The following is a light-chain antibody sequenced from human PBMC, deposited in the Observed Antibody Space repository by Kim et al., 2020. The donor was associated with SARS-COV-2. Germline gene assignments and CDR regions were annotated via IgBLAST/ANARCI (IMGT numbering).Light chain of an antibody. CDR2: GAS. CDR3: QQYGSSPPLT. J-gene: IGKJ4*02. Sequence: EIVLTQSPGTLSLSSGERATLSCRASQSVSSSYLAWSQQKAGQAPRLLIYGASSRATGIPDRFSGSGSGTDFTLTISRLEPEDFAVYYCQQYGSSPPLTFGGGTKVEIK. CDR1: QSVSSSY. V-gene: IGKV3-20*01.